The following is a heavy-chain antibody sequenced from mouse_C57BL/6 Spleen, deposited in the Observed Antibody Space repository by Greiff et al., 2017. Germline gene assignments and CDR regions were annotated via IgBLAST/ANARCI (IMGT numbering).Heavy chain of an antibody. CDR2: ISGGGGNT. Sequence: DVMLVESGGGLVKPGGSLKLSCAASGFTFSRYTMSWVRPTPEKRLEWVATISGGGGNTYYPDSVKGRFTISSDNAKNTLYLQMSSLRSKDNALYYCAREARRLRDPFAYWGQGTLVTVSA. CDR1: GFTFSRYT. CDR3: AREARRLRDPFAY. D-gene: IGHD3-2*02. V-gene: IGHV5-9*01. J-gene: IGHJ3*01.